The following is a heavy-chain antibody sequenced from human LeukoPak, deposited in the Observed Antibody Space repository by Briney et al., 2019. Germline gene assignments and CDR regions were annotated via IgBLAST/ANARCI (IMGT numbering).Heavy chain of an antibody. CDR1: GYTFTTYS. V-gene: IGHV5-51*01. CDR3: ARRDSSGYYYEVDY. J-gene: IGHJ4*02. Sequence: GESLKISCKGSGYTFTTYSIGWLPQLPGKGLTWLRIIYPCDSDTRYSPSFQGQVTISADKSISTAFLQESSLKASDTAMYYCARRDSSGYYYEVDYWGQGTLVTVSS. D-gene: IGHD3-22*01. CDR2: IYPCDSDT.